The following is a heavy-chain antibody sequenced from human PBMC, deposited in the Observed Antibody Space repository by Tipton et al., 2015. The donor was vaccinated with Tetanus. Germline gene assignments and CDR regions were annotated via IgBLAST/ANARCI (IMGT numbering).Heavy chain of an antibody. V-gene: IGHV3-21*01. J-gene: IGHJ4*02. Sequence: SLRLSCAASGFTFSTYTMAWVRQAPGKGLEWVSSIDYSGNYVFYTDSLKGRFTISRDNAKSSLYLQMNSLRAEDTAVYYCARAEAGREFDYWGQGSLVAVSA. CDR1: GFTFSTYT. CDR2: IDYSGNYV. CDR3: ARAEAGREFDY.